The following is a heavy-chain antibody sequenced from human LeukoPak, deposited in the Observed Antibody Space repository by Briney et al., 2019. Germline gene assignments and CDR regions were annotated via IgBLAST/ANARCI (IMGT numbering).Heavy chain of an antibody. CDR1: GGTFSSYA. D-gene: IGHD3-22*01. V-gene: IGHV1-69*04. Sequence: SVKVSCKASGGTFSSYAISWVRQAPGQGLEWMGRIIPILGIANYAQKFQGRVTITADKSTSTAYMELSSLRSEDTAVYYSAREQADSSLGFSDYWGQGTLVTVSS. J-gene: IGHJ4*02. CDR2: IIPILGIA. CDR3: AREQADSSLGFSDY.